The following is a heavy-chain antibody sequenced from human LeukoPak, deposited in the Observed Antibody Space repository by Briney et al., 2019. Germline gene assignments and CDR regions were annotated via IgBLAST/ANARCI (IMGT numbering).Heavy chain of an antibody. J-gene: IGHJ4*02. CDR3: ARGITGTMGHFDY. CDR1: GGTFSSYA. D-gene: IGHD1-7*01. V-gene: IGHV1-69*13. CDR2: IIPIFGTA. Sequence: LVKVSCKASGGTFSSYAISWVRQAPGQGLEWMGGIIPIFGTANYAQKFQGRVTITADESTNTAYMELSSLRSEDTAVYYCARGITGTMGHFDYWGQGTLVTVSS.